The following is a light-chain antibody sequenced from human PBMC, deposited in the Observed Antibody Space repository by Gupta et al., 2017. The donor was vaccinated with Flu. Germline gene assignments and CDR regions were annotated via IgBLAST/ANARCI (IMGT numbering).Light chain of an antibody. J-gene: IGLJ3*02. Sequence: SYVLTQPPSVSVAPGQTARITCGGDNIGTKSAHWYQQRPGQAPVLVVYADSDRPSGIPERFAGSNSGDTATLTITKVEAGDEADYYCQVWHIGSDHLRVFGGGTKLTVL. CDR3: QVWHIGSDHLRV. CDR1: NIGTKS. CDR2: ADS. V-gene: IGLV3-21*02.